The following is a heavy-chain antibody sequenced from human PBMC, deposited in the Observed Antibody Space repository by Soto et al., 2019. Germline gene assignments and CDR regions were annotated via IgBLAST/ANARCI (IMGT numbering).Heavy chain of an antibody. J-gene: IGHJ3*02. D-gene: IGHD1-1*01. CDR3: ARLATVGTTRDACDI. V-gene: IGHV5-10-1*01. CDR1: GYSFTRYW. CDR2: INPRDSYT. Sequence: GESLKISCKGAGYSFTRYWIGWVRQMPAKGLAGMGMINPRDSYTNYRPSLQGHVTISADKSISTDYLQWSSLKASDTAMYYCARLATVGTTRDACDIWSEGTMVTVSS.